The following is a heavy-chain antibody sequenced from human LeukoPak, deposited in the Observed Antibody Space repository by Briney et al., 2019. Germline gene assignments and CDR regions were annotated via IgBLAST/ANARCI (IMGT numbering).Heavy chain of an antibody. CDR1: GGSLSSYY. CDR3: ARGPRRDGYNYVHAFDI. J-gene: IGHJ3*02. CDR2: IYYSGST. Sequence: SETLSLTCTVSGGSLSSYYWSWVRQPPGKGLEWIGYIYYSGSTNYNPSLTSRVTISVDTSKNQFSLKLSSVTAADTAVYYCARGPRRDGYNYVHAFDIWGQGTMVTVSS. D-gene: IGHD5-24*01. V-gene: IGHV4-59*01.